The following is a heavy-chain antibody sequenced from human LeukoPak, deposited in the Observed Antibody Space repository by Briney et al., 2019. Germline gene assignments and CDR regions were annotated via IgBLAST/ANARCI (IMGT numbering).Heavy chain of an antibody. CDR3: ARDDLGGGVVVPATPTPYGMDV. V-gene: IGHV1-46*01. J-gene: IGHJ6*02. Sequence: ASVKVSCKASGYTFTSYYMHWVRQAPGQGLEWMGIINPSGGSTSHAQKFQGRVTMTRDTSTSTVYMELSSLRSEDTAVYYCARDDLGGGVVVPATPTPYGMDVWGQGTTVTVSS. D-gene: IGHD2-2*01. CDR2: INPSGGST. CDR1: GYTFTSYY.